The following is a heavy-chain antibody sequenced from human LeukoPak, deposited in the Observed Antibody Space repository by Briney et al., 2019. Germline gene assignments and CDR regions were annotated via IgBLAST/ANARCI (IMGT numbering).Heavy chain of an antibody. CDR3: ARDGYSGNDGL. CDR2: IYHSGST. D-gene: IGHD5-12*01. V-gene: IGHV4-38-2*02. J-gene: IGHJ4*02. CDR1: GYSISSGYY. Sequence: SETLSLTCTVSGYSISSGYYWGWIRQPPGKGLEWIGSIYHSGSTYYNPSLKSRVTISVDTSKNQFSLKLSSVAAADTAVYYCARDGYSGNDGLWGQGTLVTVSS.